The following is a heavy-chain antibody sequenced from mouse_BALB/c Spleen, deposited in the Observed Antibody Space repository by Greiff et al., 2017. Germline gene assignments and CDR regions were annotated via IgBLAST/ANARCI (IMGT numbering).Heavy chain of an antibody. V-gene: IGHV1-80*01. D-gene: IGHD2-1*01. CDR2: IYPGDGDT. J-gene: IGHJ4*01. CDR3: ARGNGNPFYAMDY. Sequence: VQVVESGAELVRPGSSVKISCKASGYAFSSYWMNWVKQRPGQGLEWIGQIYPGDGDTNYNGKFKGKATLTADKSSSTAYMQLSSLTSEDSAVYFCARGNGNPFYAMDYWGQGTSVTVSS. CDR1: GYAFSSYW.